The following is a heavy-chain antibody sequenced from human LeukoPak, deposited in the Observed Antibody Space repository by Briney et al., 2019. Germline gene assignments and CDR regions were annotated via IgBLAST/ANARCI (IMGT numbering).Heavy chain of an antibody. D-gene: IGHD6-19*01. J-gene: IGHJ4*02. CDR3: AKDIRAVAGTLFDY. Sequence: GGSLRLSCAVSGFTFRNYGMSWVRQAPGKGLEWVSGISGSGGTTYYADSVKGRFTISRDNSKNTMYLQMNSLRAEDTAVYYCAKDIRAVAGTLFDYWGQGTLVTVSS. V-gene: IGHV3-23*01. CDR1: GFTFRNYG. CDR2: ISGSGGTT.